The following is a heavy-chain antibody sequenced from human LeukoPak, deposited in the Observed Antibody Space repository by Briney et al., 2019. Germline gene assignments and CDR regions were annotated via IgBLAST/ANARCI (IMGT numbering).Heavy chain of an antibody. CDR1: GGSISSYY. CDR3: ARHYYDSAYGFDP. D-gene: IGHD3-22*01. V-gene: IGHV4-59*08. CDR2: IYFSGTT. Sequence: SETLCLTCTVSGGSISSYYWSWIRQPPGKGLEWIGYIYFSGTTNYNPSLKSRVTMSVDTSKNQFSLKLNSVTAADTAVYYCARHYYDSAYGFDPWGQGTLVTVSS. J-gene: IGHJ5*02.